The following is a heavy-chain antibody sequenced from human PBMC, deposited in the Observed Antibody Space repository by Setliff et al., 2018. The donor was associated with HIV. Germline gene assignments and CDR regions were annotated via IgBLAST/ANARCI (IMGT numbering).Heavy chain of an antibody. Sequence: PSETLSLTCTVSGGSISSSSYYWGWIRQPPGKGLEWIGRIYYSGSTYYNPSLKSRVTISVDTSKNQFSLKLSSVTAADTAVYYCARHMDDFPFPGWGQGTTVTVSS. CDR3: ARHMDDFPFPG. V-gene: IGHV4-39*01. CDR2: IYYSGST. CDR1: GGSISSSSYY. J-gene: IGHJ6*02. D-gene: IGHD3-3*01.